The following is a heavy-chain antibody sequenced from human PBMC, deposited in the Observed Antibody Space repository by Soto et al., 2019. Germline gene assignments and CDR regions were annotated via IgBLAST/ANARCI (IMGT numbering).Heavy chain of an antibody. D-gene: IGHD5-12*01. J-gene: IGHJ4*02. Sequence: QVQLQESGPGLVKPSETLSLSCTVSGASISDYYWSWIRQPPGKRPEWIGYIHYRGSTNYNPSLKSRVTMSVDTSMNQFSLRLTSVTAADTAVYYCARDSVGSGYDWGQGTLVTVSS. CDR2: IHYRGST. CDR3: ARDSVGSGYD. V-gene: IGHV4-59*01. CDR1: GASISDYY.